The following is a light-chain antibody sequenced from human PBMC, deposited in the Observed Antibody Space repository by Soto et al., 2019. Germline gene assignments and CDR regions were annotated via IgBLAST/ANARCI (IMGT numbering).Light chain of an antibody. Sequence: EIVLTQSPATLSVYPGERATLSCRASQSVNNYLAWYQQKPGQAPRLIIYDAFKRAAGIPARLSGSGSGTEFTLTISSLQSDDFAVYYCQQYKIWPTLGGGTKVDIK. CDR2: DAF. CDR3: QQYKIWPT. J-gene: IGKJ4*01. CDR1: QSVNNY. V-gene: IGKV3-15*01.